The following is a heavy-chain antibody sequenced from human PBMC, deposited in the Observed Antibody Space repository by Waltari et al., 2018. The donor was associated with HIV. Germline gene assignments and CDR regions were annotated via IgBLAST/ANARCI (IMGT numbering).Heavy chain of an antibody. CDR2: MRDKYNYYAQ. J-gene: IGHJ5*02. CDR1: GSTLSGDA. V-gene: IGHV3-73*02. D-gene: IGHD4-17*01. Sequence: EVQLVESGGGLVQPGVSLKLSCAASGSTLSGDALYWYRQRSGKGPVWVGRMRDKYNYYAQEYGPAVKGRFIIFREDSENTAYLQMKSLKTEDTAVYYCAVHREVYGEQINWLDPWGQGTQVTVSS. CDR3: AVHREVYGEQINWLDP.